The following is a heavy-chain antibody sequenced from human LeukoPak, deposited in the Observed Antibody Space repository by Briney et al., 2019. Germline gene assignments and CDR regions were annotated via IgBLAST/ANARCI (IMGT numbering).Heavy chain of an antibody. CDR2: IYYSGTT. CDR1: GGSISTDY. J-gene: IGHJ4*02. CDR3: ARLGYSTGWYNY. V-gene: IGHV4-39*01. Sequence: ASETLSLTCAFSGGSISTDYWSWVRQPPGKGPDWIANIYYSGTTYYNPSLKSRVTISVDMSKNQFSLKLRSVTAADTAVYYCARLGYSTGWYNYWGPGTLVTVSP. D-gene: IGHD6-13*01.